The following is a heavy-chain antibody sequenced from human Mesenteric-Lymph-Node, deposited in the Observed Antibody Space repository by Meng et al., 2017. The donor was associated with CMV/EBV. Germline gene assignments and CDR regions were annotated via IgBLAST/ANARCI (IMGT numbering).Heavy chain of an antibody. Sequence: GESLKISCTVSEFTFSSFSMTWVRQAPGKGLEWISYISSRGSTTYYADSVKGRFTISRDNADNSLYLQMNFLRAEDTALYFCARDPRRYYYYYGMDIWGQGTTVTVSS. J-gene: IGHJ6*02. V-gene: IGHV3-48*04. CDR3: ARDPRRYYYYYGMDI. CDR1: EFTFSSFS. CDR2: ISSRGSTT.